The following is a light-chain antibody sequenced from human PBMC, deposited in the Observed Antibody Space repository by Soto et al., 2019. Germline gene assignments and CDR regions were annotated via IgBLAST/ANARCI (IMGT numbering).Light chain of an antibody. J-gene: IGLJ1*01. Sequence: QSVLTQSPSASASLGASVKLTCTLSSGHISYAIAWHQQQPEKGPRYLMKLNSDGSHSKGDGIPDRFSGSSSGAERYLTISSLQSEDEADYYCQTWGTGAQGVFGTGTKVTVL. CDR1: SGHISYA. CDR2: LNSDGSH. CDR3: QTWGTGAQGV. V-gene: IGLV4-69*01.